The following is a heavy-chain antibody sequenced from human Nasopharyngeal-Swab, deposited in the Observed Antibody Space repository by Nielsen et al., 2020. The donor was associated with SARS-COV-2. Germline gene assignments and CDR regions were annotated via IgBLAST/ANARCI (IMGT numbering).Heavy chain of an antibody. V-gene: IGHV1-18*04. CDR1: GYTYTNYG. Sequence: ASVKVSCKASGYTYTNYGLNWVRQAPGQGLVCMGWISTSSGNTLYAQNIQGRVTMTTDTSTNTAYIELRSLRSDDTAVYYCARGFNWNDFDYWGQGTLVTVSS. D-gene: IGHD1-1*01. CDR3: ARGFNWNDFDY. CDR2: ISTSSGNT. J-gene: IGHJ4*02.